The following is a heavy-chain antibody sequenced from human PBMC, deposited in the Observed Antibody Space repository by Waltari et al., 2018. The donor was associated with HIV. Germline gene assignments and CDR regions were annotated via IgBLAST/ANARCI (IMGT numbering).Heavy chain of an antibody. CDR1: GFTFSSYA. CDR3: ASQSLGSFDY. Sequence: EVKLLESGGGLVQPGGSLRLSCATSGFTFSSYAMSWVRQAPRKGLELVSAITVSGGSTYYADSVKGLFTISRDNSKNTLYLQMYSLRAEDTAVYYCASQSLGSFDYWGQGTLVTVSS. J-gene: IGHJ4*02. V-gene: IGHV3-23*01. CDR2: ITVSGGST. D-gene: IGHD7-27*01.